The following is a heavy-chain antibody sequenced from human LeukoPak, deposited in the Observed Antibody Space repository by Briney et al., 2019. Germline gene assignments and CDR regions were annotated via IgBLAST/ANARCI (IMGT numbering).Heavy chain of an antibody. CDR2: MDPNSGNT. V-gene: IGHV1-8*01. CDR3: AKSLPGIAAH. D-gene: IGHD6-6*01. Sequence: GASVKVSYKASGDTLTTYDFNWVRQAPGQGLEWMGWMDPNSGNTGYAQKFQGRVTMTRNTSISTAYMELSSLTSEDTAVYYCAKSLPGIAAHWGQGTLVSVTS. CDR1: GDTLTTYD. J-gene: IGHJ4*02.